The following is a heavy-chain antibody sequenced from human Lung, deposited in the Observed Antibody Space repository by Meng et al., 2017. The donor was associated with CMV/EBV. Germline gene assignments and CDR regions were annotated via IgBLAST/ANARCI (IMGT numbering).Heavy chain of an antibody. V-gene: IGHV4-4*02. CDR3: LRRSGGSV. CDR1: GDSITNHNW. CDR2: IPHRGSS. D-gene: IGHD3-10*01. J-gene: IGHJ1*01. Sequence: QWQLRGSGPQLVKPAETLSLTCAFSGDSITNHNWWAWVRQPPGKGLEWIGEIPHRGSSAYNPSLKSRVSMSIDKSKNQFSLKLTSVTAADTAVYHCLRRSGGSVWGQGTLVTVSS.